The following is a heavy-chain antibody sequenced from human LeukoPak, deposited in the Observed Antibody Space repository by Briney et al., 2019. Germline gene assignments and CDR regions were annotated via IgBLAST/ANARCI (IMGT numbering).Heavy chain of an antibody. J-gene: IGHJ3*02. D-gene: IGHD1-14*01. V-gene: IGHV4-39*01. Sequence: SETLSLTCTVSGGSISSSSYHWGWIRQPPGTGLEWIGSIYYSGSTYYNPSLKSRVTISVDTSKNQFSLKLSSVTAADTAVYYCARQTVTPDDAFDIWGQGTMVTVSS. CDR2: IYYSGST. CDR3: ARQTVTPDDAFDI. CDR1: GGSISSSSYH.